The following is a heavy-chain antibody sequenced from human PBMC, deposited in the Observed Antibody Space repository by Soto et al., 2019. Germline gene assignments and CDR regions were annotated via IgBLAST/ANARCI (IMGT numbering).Heavy chain of an antibody. D-gene: IGHD1-26*01. CDR3: AKAVSGSIRYFDY. V-gene: IGHV3-23*01. CDR2: ISGSGVST. Sequence: GGSLRLSCAASGFTFSSYAMSWVRQAPGKGLEWVSLISGSGVSTYYADSVKGRFTISRDNSKNTLYLQMNSLRAEDTAVYYCAKAVSGSIRYFDYWGQGTLVTVSS. CDR1: GFTFSSYA. J-gene: IGHJ4*02.